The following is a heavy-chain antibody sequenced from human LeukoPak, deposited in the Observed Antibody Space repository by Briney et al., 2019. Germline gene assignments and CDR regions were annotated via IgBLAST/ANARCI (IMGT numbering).Heavy chain of an antibody. J-gene: IGHJ4*02. CDR3: ATDRGAVAGTPPSFDY. Sequence: GASVKVSCKVSGYTLTELSMHWVRQAPGKGLEWMGGFDPEDGETIYAQKFQGRVTMTEDTSTDTAYMELSSLGSEDTAVYYCATDRGAVAGTPPSFDYWGQGTLVTVSS. D-gene: IGHD6-19*01. V-gene: IGHV1-24*01. CDR2: FDPEDGET. CDR1: GYTLTELS.